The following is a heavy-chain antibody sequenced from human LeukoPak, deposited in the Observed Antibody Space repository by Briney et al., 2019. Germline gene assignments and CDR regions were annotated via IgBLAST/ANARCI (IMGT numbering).Heavy chain of an antibody. CDR2: ISGSGGST. J-gene: IGHJ4*02. CDR3: ASNGGGSYYFDY. CDR1: GFTFRNYT. D-gene: IGHD1-26*01. Sequence: GSLRLSCAASGFTFRNYTMTWVRQAPGKGLEWVSAISGSGGSTYYADSVKGRFTISRDNSKNTLYLQMNSLRAEDTAVYYCASNGGGSYYFDYWGQGTLVTVSS. V-gene: IGHV3-23*01.